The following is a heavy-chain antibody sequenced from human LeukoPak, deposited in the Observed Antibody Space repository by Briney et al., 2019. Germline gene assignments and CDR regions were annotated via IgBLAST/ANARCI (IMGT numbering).Heavy chain of an antibody. Sequence: ASVKVSCKASGYTFTGYYMHWVRQAPGQGLEWMGWINPNSGGTNYAQKFQGRVTMTRDTSISTAYMELSRLRSDDTAVYYCARGLKDYDYVWGSYRSRDFDYWGQGTLVTVSS. CDR3: ARGLKDYDYVWGSYRSRDFDY. D-gene: IGHD3-16*02. J-gene: IGHJ4*02. V-gene: IGHV1-2*02. CDR1: GYTFTGYY. CDR2: INPNSGGT.